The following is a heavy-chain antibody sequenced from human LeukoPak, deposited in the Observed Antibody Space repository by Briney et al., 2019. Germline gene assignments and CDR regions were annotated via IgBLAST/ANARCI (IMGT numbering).Heavy chain of an antibody. CDR3: AKEYSRSVYSEY. CDR1: GFTFSSYG. Sequence: GGSLRLSCAASGFTFSSYGMHWVHRAPGKGLEWVAVISYDGSDKHYGDSVNGRFTISRDNSKNTLYLQMNSLRAEDTAVYYCAKEYSRSVYSEYWGQGTLVTVSS. D-gene: IGHD6-6*01. V-gene: IGHV3-30*18. J-gene: IGHJ4*02. CDR2: ISYDGSDK.